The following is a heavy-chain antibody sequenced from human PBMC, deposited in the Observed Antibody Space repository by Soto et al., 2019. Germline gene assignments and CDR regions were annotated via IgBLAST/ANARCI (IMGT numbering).Heavy chain of an antibody. CDR3: GRDLSLDY. D-gene: IGHD3-16*02. J-gene: IGHJ4*02. V-gene: IGHV4-59*01. Sequence: SESLSLTCTVSGGSISIYYLNWIRQPPGKGLEWIGYIYYSGSTNYNPSLKSRVTISVDTSKNQLSLKLSSVTAADTAVYYCGRDLSLDYWGQGTLVTVSS. CDR1: GGSISIYY. CDR2: IYYSGST.